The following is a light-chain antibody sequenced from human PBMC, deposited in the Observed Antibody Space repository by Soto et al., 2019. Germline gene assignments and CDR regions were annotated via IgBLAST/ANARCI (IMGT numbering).Light chain of an antibody. CDR1: QSLLHSNGYNY. Sequence: IVMTQSPLSLPVTPGEPASISCRSSQSLLHSNGYNYLDWYLQRPGQSPQLLIFLGSSRASGVPDRFSGSGSGTHFTLKISRVAAEDVGIFYCMQAQQTPPIFGPGTEVHIK. CDR2: LGS. CDR3: MQAQQTPPI. J-gene: IGKJ3*01. V-gene: IGKV2-28*01.